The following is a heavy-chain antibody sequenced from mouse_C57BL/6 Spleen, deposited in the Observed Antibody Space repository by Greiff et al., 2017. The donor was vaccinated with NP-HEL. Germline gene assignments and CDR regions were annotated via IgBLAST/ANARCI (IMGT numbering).Heavy chain of an antibody. V-gene: IGHV1-81*01. D-gene: IGHD2-12*01. CDR2: IYPRSGNT. Sequence: QVQLKQSGAELARPGASVKLSCKASGYTFTSYGISWVKQRTGQGLEWIGEIYPRSGNTYYNEKFKGKATLTADKSSSTAYMELRSLTSEDSAVYFCARGYDLEFAYWGQGTLVTVSA. CDR1: GYTFTSYG. CDR3: ARGYDLEFAY. J-gene: IGHJ3*01.